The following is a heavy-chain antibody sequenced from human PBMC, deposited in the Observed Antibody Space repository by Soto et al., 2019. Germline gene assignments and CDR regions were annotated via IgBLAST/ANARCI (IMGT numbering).Heavy chain of an antibody. V-gene: IGHV3-30*18. CDR1: GFTFISYG. D-gene: IGHD3-10*01. CDR3: AKDFSRYYYGSGSSFDY. CDR2: ISYDGSNK. J-gene: IGHJ4*02. Sequence: PWGSLRLSCAASGFTFISYGMHFVRHSPVKWLEWVAVISYDGSNKYYADSVKGRFTISRDNSKNTLYLQMNSLRAEDTAVYYCAKDFSRYYYGSGSSFDYWGQGTLVTVSS.